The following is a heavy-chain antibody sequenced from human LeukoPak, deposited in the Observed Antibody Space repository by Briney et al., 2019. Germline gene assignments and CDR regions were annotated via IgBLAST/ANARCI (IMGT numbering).Heavy chain of an antibody. J-gene: IGHJ6*02. V-gene: IGHV1-69*01. Sequence: SVKASCKASGGTFSSYAISWVRQAPGQGLEWMGGIIPIFGTANYAQKFQGRVTITADESTSTAYMELSSLRSEDTAVYYCARTISSGYYYGMDVWGQGTTVTVSS. CDR3: ARTISSGYYYGMDV. D-gene: IGHD3-22*01. CDR1: GGTFSSYA. CDR2: IIPIFGTA.